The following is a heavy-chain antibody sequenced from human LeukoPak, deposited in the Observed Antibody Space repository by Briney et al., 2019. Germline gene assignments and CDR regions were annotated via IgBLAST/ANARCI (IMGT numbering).Heavy chain of an antibody. CDR2: IYYSGNT. Sequence: SETLSLTCTVSGGSISSSSYYWGWIRQPPGKGLEWIGSIYYSGNTYYNPSLKSRVTISVDRSKNQFSLKLSSVIAADTAVYYCARHDFWSGYQLDYWGQGTLVTVSS. CDR1: GGSISSSSYY. V-gene: IGHV4-39*01. CDR3: ARHDFWSGYQLDY. D-gene: IGHD3-3*01. J-gene: IGHJ4*02.